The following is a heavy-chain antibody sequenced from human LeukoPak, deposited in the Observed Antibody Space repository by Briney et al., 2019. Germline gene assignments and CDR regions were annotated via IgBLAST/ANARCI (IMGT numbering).Heavy chain of an antibody. D-gene: IGHD4-17*01. V-gene: IGHV3-23*01. CDR2: ISGSGGST. J-gene: IGHJ5*02. CDR1: GFTLSSYA. CDR3: AKDRFDYGINWFDP. Sequence: GGSLRLSCAASGFTLSSYAMSWVRQAPGKGLERVSAISGSGGSTYYADSVKGRFTISRDNSKNTLYLQMNSLRAEDTAVYYCAKDRFDYGINWFDPWGQGTLVTVSS.